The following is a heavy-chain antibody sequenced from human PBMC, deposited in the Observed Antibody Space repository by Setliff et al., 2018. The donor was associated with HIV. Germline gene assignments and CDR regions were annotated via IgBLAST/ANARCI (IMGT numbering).Heavy chain of an antibody. D-gene: IGHD1-26*01. CDR3: ARGLRSSGPYAGGWYYFDF. CDR1: GASFNDYY. V-gene: IGHV4-34*01. CDR2: INHSGST. J-gene: IGHJ4*02. Sequence: ASETLSLTCAVCGASFNDYYWTWIRQSPGQGLEWIGQINHSGSTTSNPSLKSRVAISLHMSKNQISLDLTSVTAADTGVYYCARGLRSSGPYAGGWYYFDFWGQGILVTVSS.